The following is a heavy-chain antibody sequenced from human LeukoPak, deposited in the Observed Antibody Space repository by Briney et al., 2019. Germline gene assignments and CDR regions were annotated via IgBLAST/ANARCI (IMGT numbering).Heavy chain of an antibody. CDR1: GGSISSGGYY. CDR2: IYYSGST. D-gene: IGHD6-6*01. J-gene: IGHJ4*02. CDR3: AREIRTNIAARSDYFDY. V-gene: IGHV4-31*03. Sequence: SETLSLTCTVSGGSISSGGYYWSWIRQHPGKGLEWIGYIYYSGSTYYNPSLKSRVTISVDTSKNQFSLKLSSVTAADTAVYYCAREIRTNIAARSDYFDYWGQGTLVAVSS.